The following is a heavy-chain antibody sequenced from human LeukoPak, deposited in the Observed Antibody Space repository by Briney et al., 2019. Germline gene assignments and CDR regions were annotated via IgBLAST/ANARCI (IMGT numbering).Heavy chain of an antibody. CDR3: VKWIHSVVVTAIAGAFDI. Sequence: GGSLRLSCAASGFTFSSYAMSWVRQAAGKGLKWVSAISGSGGSTYYADSVKGRFTISRDNSKNTLYLQMNSLRAEDTAVYYCVKWIHSVVVTAIAGAFDIWGQGTMATVSS. V-gene: IGHV3-23*01. D-gene: IGHD2-21*02. CDR1: GFTFSSYA. J-gene: IGHJ3*02. CDR2: ISGSGGST.